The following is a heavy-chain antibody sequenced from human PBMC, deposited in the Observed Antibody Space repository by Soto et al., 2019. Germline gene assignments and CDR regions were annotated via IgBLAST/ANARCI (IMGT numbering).Heavy chain of an antibody. Sequence: QVQLQESGPGLVKPSQTLSLTCTVSGGSIGSGGYYWSWIRQHPGKGLEWIGHIYDSGSTYYKPYLTSRVTISLDPSKKQFSLQLSSVTAADTAVYFCARGGGTYAEPYFDYWGQGSLVTVSS. CDR2: IYDSGST. CDR3: ARGGGTYAEPYFDY. J-gene: IGHJ4*02. CDR1: GGSIGSGGYY. D-gene: IGHD1-1*01. V-gene: IGHV4-31*03.